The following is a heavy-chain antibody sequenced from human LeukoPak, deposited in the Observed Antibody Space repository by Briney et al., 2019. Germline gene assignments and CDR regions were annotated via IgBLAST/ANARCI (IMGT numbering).Heavy chain of an antibody. D-gene: IGHD2-15*01. CDR3: ARGFRDIVVVVAATFTGFDY. CDR2: INHSGST. CDR1: GGSFSGYY. J-gene: IGHJ4*02. V-gene: IGHV4-34*01. Sequence: SETLSLTCAVYGGSFSGYYWSWIRQPPGKGLEWIGEINHSGSTNYNPSLKSRVTISVDTSKNQFSLKLSSVTAADTAVYYCARGFRDIVVVVAATFTGFDYWGQGTRLTVSS.